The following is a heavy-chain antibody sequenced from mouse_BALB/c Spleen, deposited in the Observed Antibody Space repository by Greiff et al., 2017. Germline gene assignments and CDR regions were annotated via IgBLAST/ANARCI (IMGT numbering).Heavy chain of an antibody. D-gene: IGHD2-12*01. CDR2: IDPENGNT. V-gene: IGHV14-1*02. Sequence: VQLQQSGAELVRPGALVKLSCKASGFNIKDYNMHWVKQRPEQGLEWIGWIDPENGNTIYDPKFQGKASITADTSSNTAYLQLSSLTSEDTAVYYCARTIDYWGQGTTLTVSS. CDR1: GFNIKDYN. CDR3: ARTIDY. J-gene: IGHJ2*01.